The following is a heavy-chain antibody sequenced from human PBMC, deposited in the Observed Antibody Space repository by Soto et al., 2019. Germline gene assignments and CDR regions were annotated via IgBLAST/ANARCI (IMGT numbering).Heavy chain of an antibody. CDR2: INSDGSST. D-gene: IGHD5-18*01. CDR1: GFTFSSYW. J-gene: IGHJ4*02. Sequence: EVQLVESGGGLVQPGGSLRLSCAASGFTFSSYWMHWVRQAPGKGLVWVSRINSDGSSTSYADSVKGRFTTSRDNAKNTLYLQMNSLRAEDTSVYYCTRAVQLWSPDYWGQGTLVTVSS. CDR3: TRAVQLWSPDY. V-gene: IGHV3-74*01.